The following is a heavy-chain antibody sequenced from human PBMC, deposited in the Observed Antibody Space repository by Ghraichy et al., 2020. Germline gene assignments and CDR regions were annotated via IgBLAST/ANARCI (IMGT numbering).Heavy chain of an antibody. J-gene: IGHJ6*04. D-gene: IGHD3-10*01. CDR2: IKQDGSEK. CDR1: GFTFSSYW. V-gene: IGHV3-7*03. CDR3: ARADMVRGVAPGYV. Sequence: GGSLRLSCAASGFTFSSYWMSWVRQAPGKGLEWVANIKQDGSEKYYVDSVKGRFTISRDNAKNSLYLQMNSLRAEDTAVYYCARADMVRGVAPGYVWGKGTTVTVSS.